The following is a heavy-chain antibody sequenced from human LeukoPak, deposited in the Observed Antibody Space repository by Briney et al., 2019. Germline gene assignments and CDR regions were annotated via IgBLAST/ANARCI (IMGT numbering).Heavy chain of an antibody. V-gene: IGHV4-59*11. CDR1: GGSIRSHY. Sequence: SETLSLTCTVSGGSIRSHYWSWIRQPPGQGLEWIGYIYYSGSTYYNPSLKSRVTISVDTSKNQFSLELSSVTAADTAVYYCARGYRYYFDSSGYYFDYWGQGTLVTVSS. CDR2: IYYSGST. J-gene: IGHJ4*02. D-gene: IGHD3-22*01. CDR3: ARGYRYYFDSSGYYFDY.